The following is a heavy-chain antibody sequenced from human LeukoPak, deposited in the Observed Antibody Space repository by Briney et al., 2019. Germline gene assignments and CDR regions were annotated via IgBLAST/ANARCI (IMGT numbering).Heavy chain of an antibody. V-gene: IGHV1-2*02. J-gene: IGHJ5*02. CDR2: INPNSGGT. CDR3: ARAGAVVDNWFDP. Sequence: VASVKVSCKASGYTFTGYYMHWVRQAPGQGLEWMGWINPNSGGTNYAQKFQGRVTMTRDTSISTAYMELSRLRSDDTAVYYCARAGAVVDNWFDPWGQGTLVTVSS. CDR1: GYTFTGYY. D-gene: IGHD2-15*01.